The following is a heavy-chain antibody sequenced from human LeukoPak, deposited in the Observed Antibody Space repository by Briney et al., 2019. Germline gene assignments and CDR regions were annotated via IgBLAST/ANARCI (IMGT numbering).Heavy chain of an antibody. J-gene: IGHJ4*02. Sequence: GGSLRLSCAASGFSFSAYWMTWVRQAPGTGLEWVANINPAGTETYYVDPVKGRFTISRDNAKNLLYLQMNSLRTEDTAVYYCARFGYVAAVDLWGQGTLVTVSS. CDR1: GFSFSAYW. CDR3: ARFGYVAAVDL. V-gene: IGHV3-7*01. CDR2: INPAGTET. D-gene: IGHD2-15*01.